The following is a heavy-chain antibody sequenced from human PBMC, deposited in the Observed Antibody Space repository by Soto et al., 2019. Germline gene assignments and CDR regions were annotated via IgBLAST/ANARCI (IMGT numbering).Heavy chain of an antibody. CDR3: ARDNSDTILYADAFDI. J-gene: IGHJ3*02. D-gene: IGHD2-8*01. Sequence: QVQLVQSGAEVKKPGASVKVSCKASGYTFTSYGISWVRQAPGQGLEWMGWISAYNGNTNYAQTLQGRVTMTTDTSTRTAYMELRSLRSDDTAVYYCARDNSDTILYADAFDIWGQGTMVTVSS. CDR1: GYTFTSYG. V-gene: IGHV1-18*01. CDR2: ISAYNGNT.